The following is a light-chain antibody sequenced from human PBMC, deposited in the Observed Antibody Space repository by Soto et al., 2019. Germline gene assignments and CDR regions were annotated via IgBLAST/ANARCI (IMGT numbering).Light chain of an antibody. Sequence: DIQMTQYPSTLSASVGDRVTITCRATQTISNWLAWYQQKPGKAPKLLIYKTSTLETGVPSRFSGSGSGTDFTFTISSLQPEDFATYYCQQANSFPLTFGGGTKVDIK. J-gene: IGKJ4*01. CDR2: KTS. CDR3: QQANSFPLT. CDR1: QTISNW. V-gene: IGKV1-5*03.